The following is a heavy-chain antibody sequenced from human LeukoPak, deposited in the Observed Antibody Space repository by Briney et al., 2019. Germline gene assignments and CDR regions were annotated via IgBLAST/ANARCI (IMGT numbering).Heavy chain of an antibody. CDR1: GGSISSYY. D-gene: IGHD6-19*01. Sequence: PSETLSLTCTVSGGSISSYYWSWIRQPAGKGLEWIGRIYTSGSTNYNPSLKSRVTMSVDTSENQFSLKLSPVTAADTAVYYCARDRRVVAGTNGMDVWGQGTTVTVSS. CDR3: ARDRRVVAGTNGMDV. CDR2: IYTSGST. J-gene: IGHJ6*02. V-gene: IGHV4-4*07.